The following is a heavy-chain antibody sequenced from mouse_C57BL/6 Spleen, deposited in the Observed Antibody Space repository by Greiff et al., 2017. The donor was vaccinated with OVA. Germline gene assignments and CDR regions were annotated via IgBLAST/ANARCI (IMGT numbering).Heavy chain of an antibody. CDR2: INPSSGYT. CDR1: GYTFTSYT. Sequence: QVQLKQSGAELARPGASVKMSCKASGYTFTSYTMHWVKQRPGQGLEWIGYINPSSGYTKYNQKFKDKATLTADKSSSTAYMQLSSLTSEDSAVYYCARLSDYDGFDYWGQGTTLTVSS. D-gene: IGHD2-4*01. V-gene: IGHV1-4*01. CDR3: ARLSDYDGFDY. J-gene: IGHJ2*01.